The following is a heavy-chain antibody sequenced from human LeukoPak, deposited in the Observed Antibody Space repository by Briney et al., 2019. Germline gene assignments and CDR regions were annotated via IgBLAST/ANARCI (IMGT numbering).Heavy chain of an antibody. CDR1: GFTFSSYG. CDR3: AKDLNYDFWSGLGN. V-gene: IGHV3-30*18. D-gene: IGHD3-3*01. Sequence: GGSLRLSCAVSGFTFSSYGMHWVRQAPGKGLEWMAVISYDGTNKYYADSVKGRFTISRDNSKNTLYLQMNNLRAEDTAVYYCAKDLNYDFWSGLGNWGQGTLVTVSS. J-gene: IGHJ4*02. CDR2: ISYDGTNK.